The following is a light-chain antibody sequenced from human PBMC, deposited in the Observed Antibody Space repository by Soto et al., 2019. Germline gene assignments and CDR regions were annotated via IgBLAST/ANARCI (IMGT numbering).Light chain of an antibody. V-gene: IGKV3D-20*02. J-gene: IGKJ1*01. CDR2: DAS. CDR3: QQHLGRHT. Sequence: MSQSPATLSVSPGERVTLSCRASQSVSSSYLAWYQQKPGQAPRLLIYDASTRAAGIPARFIGSGSGTDFTLTIGSLEPEDSAVYYCQQHLGRHTFGQGTKVDIK. CDR1: QSVSSSY.